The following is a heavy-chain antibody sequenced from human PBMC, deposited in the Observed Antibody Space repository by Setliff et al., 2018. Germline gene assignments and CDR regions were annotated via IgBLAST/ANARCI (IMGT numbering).Heavy chain of an antibody. CDR3: XXQGEIQLVLDY. J-gene: IGHJ4*02. V-gene: IGHV4-39*01. Sequence: PSETLSLTCTVSGGSISSSSYYWGWIRQPPGKGLEWIGSIYYSGSTYYNPSLKSRVTXXXXTSXXXXXXXXXXXXXXXXXVXXXXXQGEIQLVLDYWGQGTLVTVSS. CDR2: IYYSGST. CDR1: GGSISSSSYY. D-gene: IGHD5-18*01.